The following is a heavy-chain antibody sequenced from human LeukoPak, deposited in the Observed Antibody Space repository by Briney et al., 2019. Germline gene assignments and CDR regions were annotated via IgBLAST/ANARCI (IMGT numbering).Heavy chain of an antibody. V-gene: IGHV3-23*01. J-gene: IGHJ4*02. CDR1: GFTFKNYI. Sequence: PGGSLRLSCAASGFTFKNYIMSWVRQAQGKGLEWVSGISGSGGNTYYADSVKGRFTISRDNSRNTLYLQMSSLSVEDTAVYYCARGGAAVVVDDYWGQGTLVTVSS. CDR3: ARGGAAVVVDDY. CDR2: ISGSGGNT. D-gene: IGHD2-15*01.